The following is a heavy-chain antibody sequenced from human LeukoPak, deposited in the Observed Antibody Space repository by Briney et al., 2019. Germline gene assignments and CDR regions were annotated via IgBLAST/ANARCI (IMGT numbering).Heavy chain of an antibody. J-gene: IGHJ4*02. Sequence: PGRSLRLSCAASGFTFSSYGMHWVRQAPGKGLEWVAVISYDGSNKYYADSVKGRFTISRDNSNNTVYLQMNSLRAEDTAVYYCARDRDYVWGSYRYGMIDYWGQGTLVTVSS. CDR3: ARDRDYVWGSYRYGMIDY. V-gene: IGHV3-30*03. CDR1: GFTFSSYG. D-gene: IGHD3-16*02. CDR2: ISYDGSNK.